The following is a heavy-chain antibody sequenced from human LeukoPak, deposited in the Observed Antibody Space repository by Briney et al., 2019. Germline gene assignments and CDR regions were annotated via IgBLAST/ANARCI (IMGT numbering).Heavy chain of an antibody. CDR1: GFTVSTNC. Sequence: PGGSLRLSCAASGFTVSTNCMTRVRQAPGKGLEWVSSISSRSNYIYLADSLRGRFTISRDNAKNSLYLQMNSLRAEDTAMYYCARDRAVYSDSRGYYPDAFDIWGQGTMVTVSS. D-gene: IGHD3-22*01. J-gene: IGHJ3*02. V-gene: IGHV3-21*01. CDR3: ARDRAVYSDSRGYYPDAFDI. CDR2: ISSRSNYI.